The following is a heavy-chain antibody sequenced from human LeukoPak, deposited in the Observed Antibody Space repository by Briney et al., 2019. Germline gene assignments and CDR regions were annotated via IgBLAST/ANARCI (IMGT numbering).Heavy chain of an antibody. Sequence: SETLSLTCIVSGDSISSGGYYWSWIRQHPGKGLEWIGYIYYSGTTHHNPSLKSRVIMSVDTSKNQFSLKLRSVSAADTAVYYCGSGSYYFDYWGQGTLVTVST. CDR1: GDSISSGGYY. J-gene: IGHJ4*02. CDR2: IYYSGTT. D-gene: IGHD3-10*01. CDR3: GSGSYYFDY. V-gene: IGHV4-31*03.